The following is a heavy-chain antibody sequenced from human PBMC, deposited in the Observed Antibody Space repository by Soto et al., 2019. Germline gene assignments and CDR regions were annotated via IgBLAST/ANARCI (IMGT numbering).Heavy chain of an antibody. D-gene: IGHD3-22*01. CDR2: SIPIFGTA. CDR1: GGTFSSYA. J-gene: IGHJ3*02. Sequence: QVQLVQSGAEVNKPGSSVKGSCKACGGTFSSYAISWVRQAPGQGLEWRGGSIPIFGTANYAQKFQGRVTSTADESTSTACMELSSLGSEDTVVYYCARDYYDSSGSYPGFGAFDIWGRGTMVTVSS. CDR3: ARDYYDSSGSYPGFGAFDI. V-gene: IGHV1-69*01.